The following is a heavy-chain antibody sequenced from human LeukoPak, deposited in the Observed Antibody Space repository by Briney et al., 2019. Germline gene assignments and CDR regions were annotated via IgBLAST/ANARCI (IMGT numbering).Heavy chain of an antibody. J-gene: IGHJ4*02. D-gene: IGHD3-22*01. Sequence: PGGSLRLSCAASGFTFSSYEMNWVRQAPGVGLEWVSYISSSGSTIYYADSVKGRFTISRDNAKNSLYLQMNSLRAEDTAVYYCAREEYYYDSSGYLHWGQGTLVTVSS. CDR1: GFTFSSYE. V-gene: IGHV3-48*03. CDR2: ISSSGSTI. CDR3: AREEYYYDSSGYLH.